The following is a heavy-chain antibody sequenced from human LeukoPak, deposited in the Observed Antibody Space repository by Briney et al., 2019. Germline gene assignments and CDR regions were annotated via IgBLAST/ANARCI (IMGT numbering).Heavy chain of an antibody. CDR1: GFTLTTYG. Sequence: GGSLRLSCVASGFTLTTYGMHWVRQAPGRGLEWVAFIQYDGSNTYYADSVKGRFTISRDSFRNTLYLQMNSLRAEDTATYYCAAELKLGDVYFDHWGQGTLVTVSS. D-gene: IGHD3-3*01. CDR3: AAELKLGDVYFDH. J-gene: IGHJ5*02. V-gene: IGHV3-30*02. CDR2: IQYDGSNT.